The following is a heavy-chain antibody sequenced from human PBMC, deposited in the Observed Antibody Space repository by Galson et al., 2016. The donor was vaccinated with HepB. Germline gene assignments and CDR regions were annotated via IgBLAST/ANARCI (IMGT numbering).Heavy chain of an antibody. V-gene: IGHV3-13*01. CDR1: GFTFSFYD. D-gene: IGHD3-10*01. Sequence: SLRLSCAASGFTFSFYDMHWVRQVTGKGLKWISAIGTAPGDTYYSTSVKGRFTISRENAKNSLFLHMSSLRAGDTAVYYCARGKSLWTTPWNYGLDVWGKGTTVTVSS. CDR2: IGTAPGDT. J-gene: IGHJ6*04. CDR3: ARGKSLWTTPWNYGLDV.